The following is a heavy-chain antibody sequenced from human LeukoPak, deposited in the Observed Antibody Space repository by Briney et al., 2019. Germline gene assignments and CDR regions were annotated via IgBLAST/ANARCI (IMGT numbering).Heavy chain of an antibody. CDR1: GGSISSSSYY. Sequence: SETLSLTCTVSGGSISSSSYYWGWIRQPPGKGLEWIGSIYYSGSTYYNPSLKSRVTISVDTSKNQFSLKLSSVTAADTAVYYCAREGILWFGELFYFDYWGQGTLVTVSS. D-gene: IGHD3-10*01. V-gene: IGHV4-39*07. CDR2: IYYSGST. J-gene: IGHJ4*02. CDR3: AREGILWFGELFYFDY.